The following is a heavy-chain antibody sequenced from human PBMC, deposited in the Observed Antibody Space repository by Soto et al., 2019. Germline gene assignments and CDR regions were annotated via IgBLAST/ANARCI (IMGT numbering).Heavy chain of an antibody. Sequence: QVVLLQSGAEVKEPGSSVRVSCQVSGSTFNNFAFSWVRQAPGHGPAWMGGIVVDSNTAEYSQRFQERDTITADTSTDTLYMELGSLTFEDTAVYYCARAIKRWEVNYYFDFWGQGTLVTVSS. CDR2: IVVDSNTA. J-gene: IGHJ4*02. D-gene: IGHD1-26*01. CDR3: ARAIKRWEVNYYFDF. V-gene: IGHV1-69*14. CDR1: GSTFNNFA.